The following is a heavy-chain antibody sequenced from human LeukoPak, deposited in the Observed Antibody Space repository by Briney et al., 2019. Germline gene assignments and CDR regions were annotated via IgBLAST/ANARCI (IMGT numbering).Heavy chain of an antibody. CDR1: GLTFDVYA. Sequence: PGRSQTLSCAPAGLTFDVYAMYWARQDPGEGLEWLSGINLDAASIDYEDSGKRRFAISRDNAKNSLYLHMNSLRAEDMALYCCAKGRGLKQWLVRSGAEYFDYWGQGTLVTVSS. CDR2: INLDAASI. V-gene: IGHV3-9*03. CDR3: AKGRGLKQWLVRSGAEYFDY. D-gene: IGHD6-19*01. J-gene: IGHJ4*02.